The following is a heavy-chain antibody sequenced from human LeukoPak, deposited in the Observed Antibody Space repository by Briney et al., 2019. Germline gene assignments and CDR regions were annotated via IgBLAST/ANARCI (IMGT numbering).Heavy chain of an antibody. V-gene: IGHV3-73*01. CDR3: TLRAGAFDI. CDR2: IRSKANSYAT. CDR1: GFTFSGSA. J-gene: IGHJ3*02. Sequence: GGSLRLSCAASGFTFSGSAMHWVRQASGKGLEWVGRIRSKANSYATAYAASVKGRFTISRDDSKNTAYLQMNSLKTEDTAVYYCTLRAGAFDIWGQGTMVTVSS. D-gene: IGHD6-19*01.